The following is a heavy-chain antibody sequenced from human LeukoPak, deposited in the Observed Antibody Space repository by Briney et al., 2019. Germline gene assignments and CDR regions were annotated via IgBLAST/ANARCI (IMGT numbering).Heavy chain of an antibody. V-gene: IGHV5-51*01. CDR3: ARRGIAASWDV. CDR1: GCRFTSYW. J-gene: IGHJ6*04. CDR2: IYHGDSDT. D-gene: IGHD6-13*01. Sequence: PGESLKISCKGSGCRFTSYWIGWGRQMPGKGLEGMGIIYHGDSDTRYSPSFQGQVTISADKSISTAYLQWSSLKASDTAIYYCARRGIAASWDVWGKGTTVTVSS.